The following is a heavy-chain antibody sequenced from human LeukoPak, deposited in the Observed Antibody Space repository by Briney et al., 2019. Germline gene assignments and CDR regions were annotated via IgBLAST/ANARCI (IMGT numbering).Heavy chain of an antibody. CDR3: AKYCSSTSCRLRAFDI. D-gene: IGHD2-2*01. CDR2: INPNSGGT. V-gene: IGHV1-2*02. Sequence: ASVKVSCKASGYTFTGYYMHWVRQAPGQGLEWMGWINPNSGGTNYAQKFQGRVTMIRDTSISTAYMELSRLRSDDTAVYYCAKYCSSTSCRLRAFDIWGQGTMVTVSS. J-gene: IGHJ3*02. CDR1: GYTFTGYY.